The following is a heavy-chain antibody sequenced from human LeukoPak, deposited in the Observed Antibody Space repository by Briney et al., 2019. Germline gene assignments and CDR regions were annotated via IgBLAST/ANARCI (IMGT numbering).Heavy chain of an antibody. CDR1: GFTFSSYG. J-gene: IGHJ4*02. CDR2: ISGST. Sequence: GGSLRLSCVASGFTFSSYGMSWVRQAPGKGLEWVSTISGSTYYADSVKGRFTISRDNSKNTLYLQMNSLRAEDTAVYYCAKDDDDYYDSSGYSVYWGQGTLVTVSS. CDR3: AKDDDDYYDSSGYSVY. V-gene: IGHV3-23*01. D-gene: IGHD3-22*01.